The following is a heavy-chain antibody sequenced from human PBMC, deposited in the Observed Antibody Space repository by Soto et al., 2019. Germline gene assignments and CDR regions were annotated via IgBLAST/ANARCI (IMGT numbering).Heavy chain of an antibody. CDR2: IYCSGTT. CDR1: GGSISSYY. J-gene: IGHJ5*02. Sequence: PSETLSLTCRDSGGSISSYYWSWIRQPARKGLEWIGRIYCSGTTNYNPSLESRVAMSVDTSKNQFSEKLRSVTAADTAVYYCAKSLEYTSGGWFDPWGQGTPVPVSS. CDR3: AKSLEYTSGGWFDP. D-gene: IGHD1-1*01. V-gene: IGHV4-4*07.